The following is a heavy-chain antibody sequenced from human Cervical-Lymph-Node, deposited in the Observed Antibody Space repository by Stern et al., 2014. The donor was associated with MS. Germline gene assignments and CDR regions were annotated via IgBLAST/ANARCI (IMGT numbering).Heavy chain of an antibody. CDR2: IYPSGRP. D-gene: IGHD4-17*01. Sequence: QLQLQESGSGLVQPSPTLSLTCAVSGGSIRRGGYSWSWIRQPPGKGLAWLGSIYPSGRPSSHPSLQSPVPLSVARSTHPFSLQLSSVTAADTAVYYCARSSTVTPNAFDIWGQGTMVTVSS. CDR1: GGSIRRGGYS. J-gene: IGHJ3*02. V-gene: IGHV4-30-2*01. CDR3: ARSSTVTPNAFDI.